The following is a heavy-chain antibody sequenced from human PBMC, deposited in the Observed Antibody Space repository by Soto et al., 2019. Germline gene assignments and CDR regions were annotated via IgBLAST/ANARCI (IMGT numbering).Heavy chain of an antibody. V-gene: IGHV4-30-4*01. CDR3: AILSGRGWFGELLDYYYGMDV. CDR1: GGSISSGDYY. D-gene: IGHD3-10*01. Sequence: SETLSLTCTVSGGSISSGDYYWSCVRQPPGKGLEWIGYIYYSGSTYYNPSLKSRVTISVDTSKNQFSLKLSSVTAADTAVYYCAILSGRGWFGELLDYYYGMDVWGQGTTVTVSS. CDR2: IYYSGST. J-gene: IGHJ6*02.